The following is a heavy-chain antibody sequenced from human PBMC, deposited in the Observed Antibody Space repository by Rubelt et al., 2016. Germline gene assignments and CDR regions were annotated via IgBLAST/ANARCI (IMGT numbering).Heavy chain of an antibody. CDR1: GGSFSGYS. V-gene: IGHV4-34*01. D-gene: IGHD1-26*01. J-gene: IGHJ4*02. CDR2: IDHSVNT. CDR3: ARHDTGSFLFDF. Sequence: QVQLQQWGAGLVKPSETLSLTCAVYGGSFSGYSWTWIRQPPGKGLEWLGEIDHSVNTDYIPSLKIRVSISVDTSKKQISLKMSSVTGADTAVYYCARHDTGSFLFDFWGQGTPVTVSS.